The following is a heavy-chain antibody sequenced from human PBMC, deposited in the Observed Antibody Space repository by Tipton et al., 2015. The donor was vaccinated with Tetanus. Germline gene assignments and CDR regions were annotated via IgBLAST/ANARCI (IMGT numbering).Heavy chain of an antibody. V-gene: IGHV3-33*01. J-gene: IGHJ4*02. CDR2: IWFDGSRT. CDR1: GFDFMGYG. CDR3: ARDTYYQSHHYNYFDY. Sequence: SLRLSCRASGFDFMGYGMHWVRRAPGKGLEWVAAIWFDGSRTEYADSVKGRFTISRDNSNGMVYLEMGSLRDEDTAVFYCARDTYYQSHHYNYFDYWGRGVRVTVSS. D-gene: IGHD5-24*01.